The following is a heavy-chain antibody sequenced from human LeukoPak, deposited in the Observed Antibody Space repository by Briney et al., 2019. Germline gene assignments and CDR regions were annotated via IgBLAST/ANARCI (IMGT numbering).Heavy chain of an antibody. CDR1: GFTFSSYA. Sequence: GGSLRLSCAPPGFTFSSYAMSWVRQAPGKGLDWASAISGSGGSTYYADSVKGRFTISRDNSKNTLYLQMNSLRAEDTAVYYCAKGRTITIFGVVNMGFDPWGQGTLVTVSS. CDR2: ISGSGGST. J-gene: IGHJ5*02. CDR3: AKGRTITIFGVVNMGFDP. D-gene: IGHD3-3*01. V-gene: IGHV3-23*01.